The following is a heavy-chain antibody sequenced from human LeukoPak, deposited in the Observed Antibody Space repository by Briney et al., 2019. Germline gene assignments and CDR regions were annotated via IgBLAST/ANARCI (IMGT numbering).Heavy chain of an antibody. CDR3: ARGGVGATLVRH. CDR1: GGSFSGYY. Sequence: SETLPLTCAVYGGSFSGYYWSWIRQPPGKGLEWIGEINHSGSTNYSPSLKSRVTISVDTSKNQFSLKLSSVTAADTAVYYCARGGVGATLVRHWGQGTLVTVSS. J-gene: IGHJ4*02. V-gene: IGHV4-34*01. D-gene: IGHD1-26*01. CDR2: INHSGST.